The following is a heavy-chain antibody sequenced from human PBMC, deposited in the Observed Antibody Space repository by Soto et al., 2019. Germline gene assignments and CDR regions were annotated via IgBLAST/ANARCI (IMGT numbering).Heavy chain of an antibody. Sequence: QVQLEESGGGLVKPGGSLRLSCAASGFTFSAVYMSWIRQAPNKGLEYISYISSSGTSANYADTVKGRFTISRDNAKNSLYLQMNSLRAEDKDVYYCARDRGAVTGQYFDYWGQGALVTVSS. CDR2: ISSSGTSA. V-gene: IGHV3-11*05. CDR3: ARDRGAVTGQYFDY. D-gene: IGHD6-19*01. CDR1: GFTFSAVY. J-gene: IGHJ4*02.